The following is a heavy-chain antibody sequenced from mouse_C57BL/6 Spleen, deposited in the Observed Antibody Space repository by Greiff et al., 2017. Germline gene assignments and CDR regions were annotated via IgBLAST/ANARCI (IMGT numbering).Heavy chain of an antibody. CDR2: IDPETGGT. CDR3: TRSDYIDY. J-gene: IGHJ2*01. V-gene: IGHV1-15*01. Sequence: VQLQQSGAELVRPGASVTLSCKASGYTFTDYEMHWVQQTPVHGLEWIGAIDPETGGTAYNQKFKGKDILTADKSSSTAYMELRSLTSEDSAVYYCTRSDYIDYWGQGTTLTVSS. CDR1: GYTFTDYE. D-gene: IGHD2-12*01.